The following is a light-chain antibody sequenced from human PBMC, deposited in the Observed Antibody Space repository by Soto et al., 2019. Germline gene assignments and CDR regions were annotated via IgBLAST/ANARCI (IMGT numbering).Light chain of an antibody. Sequence: EIVMTQSPATLSLSPGQRATLSCRASQSVSSNLAWYQQILGQAPRLLISGASTRATGIPARFTGSGSGTEFTLTISSLQSEDFEVYYCQQYNNWQHSFGQGTKVDI. CDR2: GAS. CDR3: QQYNNWQHS. J-gene: IGKJ2*01. V-gene: IGKV3-15*01. CDR1: QSVSSN.